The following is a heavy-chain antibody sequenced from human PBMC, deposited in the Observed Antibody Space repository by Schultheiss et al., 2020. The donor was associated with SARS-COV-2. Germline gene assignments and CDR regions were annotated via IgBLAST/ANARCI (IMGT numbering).Heavy chain of an antibody. CDR3: ARDIVVQFDP. J-gene: IGHJ5*02. Sequence: ASVKVSCKASGYTFTSYSMHWVRQAPGQGLEWMGIITPSGGDTTYAQKFQGRVTMTRDTSRSTVYVELSSLRSDDTAVYYCARDIVVQFDPWGQGTLVTVSS. D-gene: IGHD2-2*01. CDR2: ITPSGGDT. CDR1: GYTFTSYS. V-gene: IGHV1-46*01.